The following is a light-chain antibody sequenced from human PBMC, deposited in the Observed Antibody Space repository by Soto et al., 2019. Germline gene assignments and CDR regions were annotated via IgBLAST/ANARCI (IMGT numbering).Light chain of an antibody. J-gene: IGKJ1*01. V-gene: IGKV1-39*01. CDR2: AAS. Sequence: DIQMTQSPSSLSASIGDRVTITCRASQSSGSYLNWYQHKPGKAPKLLIYAASILQSGVPSRFSGSGSGTDFTLTISSLQPEDFATYYCQQSYSTPITFGQGTKVDIK. CDR3: QQSYSTPIT. CDR1: QSSGSY.